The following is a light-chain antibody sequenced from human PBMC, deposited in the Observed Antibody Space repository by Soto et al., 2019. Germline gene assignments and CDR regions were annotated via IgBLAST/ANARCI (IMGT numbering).Light chain of an antibody. Sequence: QAVVTQEPSLTVSPGGTVTLTCGSSTGAVTSGYYPNWFQQQHGQAPRALIYSTTSKHPWTPARFSGSLLGGKAALTLSGVQPEDEAEYYCLLYYGGTQGVFGTGTKLTVL. CDR2: STT. J-gene: IGLJ1*01. CDR3: LLYYGGTQGV. CDR1: TGAVTSGYY. V-gene: IGLV7-43*01.